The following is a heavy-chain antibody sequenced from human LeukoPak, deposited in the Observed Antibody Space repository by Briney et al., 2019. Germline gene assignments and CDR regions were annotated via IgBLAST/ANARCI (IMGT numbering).Heavy chain of an antibody. CDR3: ARAGSGNRGNMDG. Sequence: SETLSLTCTVSGGSISSYYWSWIRQPPGKGLEWIGYIYYSGSTNCNPSLKSRVTISVDTSKNQFSLKLNSVTAADTAVYYCARAGSGNRGNMDGWGKGTTVTVS. J-gene: IGHJ6*03. CDR2: IYYSGST. V-gene: IGHV4-59*12. D-gene: IGHD3-3*01. CDR1: GGSISSYY.